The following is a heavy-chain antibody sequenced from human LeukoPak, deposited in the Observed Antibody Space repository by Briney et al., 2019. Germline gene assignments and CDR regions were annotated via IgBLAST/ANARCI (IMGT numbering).Heavy chain of an antibody. D-gene: IGHD4-23*01. CDR3: ARDYGGKFDY. V-gene: IGHV4-59*01. J-gene: IGHJ4*02. CDR1: GGSISGYY. Sequence: SETLSLTCTVSGGSISGYYWSWIRQPPGKGLEWIGYIYSSGNTNYNPSLKSRVTISVDTSRNQFSLKLSSVTAADTAVYYCARDYGGKFDYWGQGTLVTVSS. CDR2: IYSSGNT.